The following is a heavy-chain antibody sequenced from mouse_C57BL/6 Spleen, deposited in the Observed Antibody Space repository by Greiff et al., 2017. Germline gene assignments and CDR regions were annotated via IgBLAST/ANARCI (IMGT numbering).Heavy chain of an antibody. CDR1: GFTFSSYA. V-gene: IGHV5-4*01. Sequence: EVMLVESGGGLVKPGGSLKLSCAASGFTFSSYAMSWVRQTPEKRLEWVATISDGGSYTYYPDNVKGRFTISRDNAKNNLYLQMSHLKSEDTAMYYCARDYGRYDYDVDYWGQGTTLTVSS. CDR2: ISDGGSYT. CDR3: ARDYGRYDYDVDY. D-gene: IGHD2-4*01. J-gene: IGHJ2*01.